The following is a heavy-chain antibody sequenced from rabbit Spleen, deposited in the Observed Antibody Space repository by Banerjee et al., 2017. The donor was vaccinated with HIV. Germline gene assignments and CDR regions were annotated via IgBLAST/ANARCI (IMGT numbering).Heavy chain of an antibody. CDR1: GFDFSNYG. D-gene: IGHD1-1*01. V-gene: IGHV1S47*01. CDR2: IEPIFGNT. J-gene: IGHJ4*01. Sequence: QEQLVESGGGLVQPGGSLKLSCTASGFDFSNYGVTWVRQAPGKGLEWIGYIEPIFGNTYYASWVNGRFTISSHNAQNTLYLQMTSLTAADTATYFCARDTTNTGGDVFNLWGPGTLVTVS. CDR3: ARDTTNTGGDVFNL.